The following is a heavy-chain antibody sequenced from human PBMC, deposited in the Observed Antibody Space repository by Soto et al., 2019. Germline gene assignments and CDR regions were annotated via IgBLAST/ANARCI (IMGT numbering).Heavy chain of an antibody. J-gene: IGHJ3*02. CDR2: TGGSGGVT. CDR3: AKGHPPDSYGYFSPEDDAFDI. V-gene: IGHV3-23*01. CDR1: GFMFSTYA. Sequence: EVQLLESGGGLVQPGGSLRLSCAGSGFMFSTYAMSWVRQAPGKGLEWVSGTGGSGGVTYYADSVKGRFDVSRDNSKNTLYLQMNSLRAGDTAVYYCAKGHPPDSYGYFSPEDDAFDIWGQGTMVTVSS. D-gene: IGHD5-18*01.